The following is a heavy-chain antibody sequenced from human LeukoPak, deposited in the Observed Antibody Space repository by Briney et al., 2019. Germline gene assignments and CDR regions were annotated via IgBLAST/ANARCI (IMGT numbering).Heavy chain of an antibody. D-gene: IGHD3-9*01. J-gene: IGHJ6*02. CDR1: GFTFSSYG. CDR2: ISYDGSNK. V-gene: IGHV3-30*18. Sequence: PGGSLRLSCAASGFTFSSYGMHWVRQAPGKGLEWVAVISYDGSNKYYADSVKGRFTISRDNSKNTLYLQMNSLRAEDTAVYYCAKDAPHFDWLQYYYYYGMDVWGQGTTVTVSS. CDR3: AKDAPHFDWLQYYYYYGMDV.